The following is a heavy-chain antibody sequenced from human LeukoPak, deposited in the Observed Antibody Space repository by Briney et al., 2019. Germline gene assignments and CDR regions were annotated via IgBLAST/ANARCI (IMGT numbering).Heavy chain of an antibody. V-gene: IGHV3-23*01. CDR3: ARGLHRRCSGGICYQPFDY. CDR2: ISGSGGST. Sequence: ETLSLTCAVYGGSFSGYYWSWVRQAPGKGLEWVSAISGSGGSTYYADSVKGRFTISRDNSKNTLYLQMNSLRAEDTAVYYCARGLHRRCSGGICYQPFDYWGQGTLVTVSS. J-gene: IGHJ4*02. CDR1: GGSFSGYY. D-gene: IGHD2-15*01.